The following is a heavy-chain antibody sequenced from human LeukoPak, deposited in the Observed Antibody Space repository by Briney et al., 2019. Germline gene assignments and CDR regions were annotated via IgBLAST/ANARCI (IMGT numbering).Heavy chain of an antibody. V-gene: IGHV4-59*01. CDR1: GGSISSYY. CDR3: AREGITGTTGDWFDP. Sequence: PSENLSLTCTVSGGSISSYYWSWIRQPPGKGLEWIGYIYYSGSTNYNPSLKSRVTISVDTSKNQFSLKLSSVTAADTAVYYCAREGITGTTGDWFDPWGQGTLVTVSS. J-gene: IGHJ5*02. D-gene: IGHD1-7*01. CDR2: IYYSGST.